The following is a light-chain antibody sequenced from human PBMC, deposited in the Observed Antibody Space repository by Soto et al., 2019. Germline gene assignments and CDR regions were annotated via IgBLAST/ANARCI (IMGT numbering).Light chain of an antibody. CDR3: ATWDDSLSGEVI. V-gene: IGLV1-47*01. Sequence: QSVLTQPPSASGTPEQGVTISCCGSSSNIGSNYVYWYQQLPGTAPKLLIYRNNQRPSGVPDRFSGSKSGTSASLAISGLRSEDEADYYCATWDDSLSGEVIFGGGTKLTVL. CDR2: RNN. CDR1: SSNIGSNY. J-gene: IGLJ2*01.